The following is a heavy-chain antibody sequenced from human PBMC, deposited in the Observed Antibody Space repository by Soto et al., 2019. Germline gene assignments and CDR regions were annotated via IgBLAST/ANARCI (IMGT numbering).Heavy chain of an antibody. Sequence: ASVKVSCKASGYTFTGHYMQWVRQAPGQGLEWMGWINPNSGDTDYAQKFQGRVTMTRDTSISTVYMELSRLRSDDTALYYCARVWGGVGGYRGGGGGPYVDVWGQGTTVTVPS. D-gene: IGHD3-16*01. J-gene: IGHJ6*02. V-gene: IGHV1-2*02. CDR3: ARVWGGVGGYRGGGGGPYVDV. CDR1: GYTFTGHY. CDR2: INPNSGDT.